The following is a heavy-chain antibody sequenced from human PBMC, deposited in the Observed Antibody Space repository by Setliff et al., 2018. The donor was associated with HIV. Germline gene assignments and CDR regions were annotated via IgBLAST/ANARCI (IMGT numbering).Heavy chain of an antibody. J-gene: IGHJ4*02. V-gene: IGHV1-8*01. CDR1: GYTFTSKH. CDR2: MDPSSAAT. D-gene: IGHD1-26*01. CDR3: ARGVGAAGDY. Sequence: GASVKVSCKASGYTFTSKHINWVRQATGQGLEWLGWMDPSSAATGYAQKFQGRVTLTKDTSINTAYMELSSLTSDDTAVYYCARGVGAAGDYWGQGTQVTSPQ.